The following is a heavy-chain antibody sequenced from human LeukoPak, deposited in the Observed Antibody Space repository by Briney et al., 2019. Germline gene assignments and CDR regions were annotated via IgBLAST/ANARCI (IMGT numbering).Heavy chain of an antibody. J-gene: IGHJ4*02. V-gene: IGHV4-39*01. CDR3: ARLLLWFGGCDY. CDR2: IHYDGTT. Sequence: PSETLSLTCTVSGGSISSHNDYWGWIRQPPGKGLEWIASIHYDGTTYYSPSLKSRLTISVDTSKNQFSLKLSSVTAADTAVYYCARLLLWFGGCDYWGQGTLVTVSS. D-gene: IGHD3-10*01. CDR1: GGSISSHNDY.